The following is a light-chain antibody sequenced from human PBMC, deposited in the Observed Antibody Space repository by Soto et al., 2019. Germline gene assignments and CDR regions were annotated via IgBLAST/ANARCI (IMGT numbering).Light chain of an antibody. CDR2: AAS. CDR3: QQYGSSPRT. Sequence: EIVLTQSPGTLSLSPGEGATLSCRASQSVSSSYLAWYQQKPGQAPRLLIYAASGRATGIPDRFSGSGSGTDFTLTITRLEPEDFAVYYCQQYGSSPRTFGQGTKVEIK. V-gene: IGKV3-20*01. J-gene: IGKJ1*01. CDR1: QSVSSSY.